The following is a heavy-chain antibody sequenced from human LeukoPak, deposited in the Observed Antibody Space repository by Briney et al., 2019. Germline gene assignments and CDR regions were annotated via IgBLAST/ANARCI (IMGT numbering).Heavy chain of an antibody. J-gene: IGHJ1*01. CDR3: ARVYYYGSGSYSAGAEYLQH. D-gene: IGHD3-10*01. Sequence: GASVKVSCKASGYTFTGYYMHWVRQAPGQGLEWMGRINPNSGGTNYAQKFQGRVTMTRDTSISTAYMELSRLRSDDTAVYYCARVYYYGSGSYSAGAEYLQHWGQGTLVTVSS. CDR2: INPNSGGT. V-gene: IGHV1-2*06. CDR1: GYTFTGYY.